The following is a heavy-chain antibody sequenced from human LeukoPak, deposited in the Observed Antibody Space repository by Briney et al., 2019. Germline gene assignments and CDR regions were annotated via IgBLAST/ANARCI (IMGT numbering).Heavy chain of an antibody. V-gene: IGHV4-59*11. Sequence: SETLSLTCTASGGSISSHYWSWIRQSPGKGLEWIGYIYYSGSTNYNPSLKSRVTISVDTSKNQFSLKPSSVTAADTAVYYCARGEMATIEDAFDIWGQGTMVTVSS. D-gene: IGHD5-24*01. CDR2: IYYSGST. J-gene: IGHJ3*02. CDR1: GGSISSHY. CDR3: ARGEMATIEDAFDI.